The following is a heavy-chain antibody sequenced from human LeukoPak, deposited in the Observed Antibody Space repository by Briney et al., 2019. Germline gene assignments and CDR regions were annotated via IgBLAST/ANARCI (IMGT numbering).Heavy chain of an antibody. D-gene: IGHD3-10*01. V-gene: IGHV4-59*01. CDR3: ARNYYYGSGSYFSFGY. Sequence: PSETLSLTCTVSGGSISSYYWSWIRQPPGKGLEWIGYIYYSGSTNYNPSLKSRVTISADTSKNQFSLKLSSVTAADTAVYYCARNYYYGSGSYFSFGYWGQGTLVTVSS. J-gene: IGHJ4*02. CDR1: GGSISSYY. CDR2: IYYSGST.